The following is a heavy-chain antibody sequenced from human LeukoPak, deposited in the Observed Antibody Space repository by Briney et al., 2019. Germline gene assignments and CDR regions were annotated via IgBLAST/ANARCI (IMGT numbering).Heavy chain of an antibody. V-gene: IGHV3-33*01. CDR1: GFTFSSYG. D-gene: IGHD3-22*01. Sequence: PGGSLRLSCAASGFTFSSYGMHWVRQAPGKGLEWVAVIWYDGSNKYYADSVKGRFTISRDNSKNTLYLQMNSLRAEDTAVYYCARGRHYYDSSGYYSPTLSYFDYWGQGTLVTVSS. CDR3: ARGRHYYDSSGYYSPTLSYFDY. CDR2: IWYDGSNK. J-gene: IGHJ4*02.